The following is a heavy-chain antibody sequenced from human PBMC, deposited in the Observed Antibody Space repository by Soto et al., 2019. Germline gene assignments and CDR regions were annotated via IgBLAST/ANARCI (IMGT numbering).Heavy chain of an antibody. J-gene: IGHJ4*02. CDR2: IIPVFGTT. Sequence: QVQLVQSGAEVKKPGSSVRVSCKASGGTLNSYTISWVRQAPGQGLEWMGGIIPVFGTTDYAQKFQGRVIITAYQSTGTAYLDLFSLRSEDTAIYYCSISNSSGRGEFWCQGTLVTVSS. CDR3: SISNSSGRGEF. V-gene: IGHV1-69*01. CDR1: GGTLNSYT. D-gene: IGHD7-27*01.